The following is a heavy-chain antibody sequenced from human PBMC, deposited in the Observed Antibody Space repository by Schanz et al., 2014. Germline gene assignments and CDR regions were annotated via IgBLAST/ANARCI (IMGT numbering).Heavy chain of an antibody. J-gene: IGHJ4*02. V-gene: IGHV3-30*03. CDR3: ARIGGSVFDY. Sequence: QVQLVESGGGVVQPGRSLRLSCAASGFMFSSYGMHWVRQAPGKGLEWVAAITTAGTKMYYADSVRGRFTISRDNSKNSLYLQMNSLRAEDTAVYYCARIGGSVFDYWAQGTLVTVSS. D-gene: IGHD3-10*01. CDR1: GFMFSSYG. CDR2: ITTAGTKM.